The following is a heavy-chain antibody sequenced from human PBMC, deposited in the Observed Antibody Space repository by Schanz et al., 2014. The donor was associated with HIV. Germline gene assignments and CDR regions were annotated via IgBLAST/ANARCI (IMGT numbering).Heavy chain of an antibody. CDR3: AGGMIVDYGMDV. D-gene: IGHD3-22*01. Sequence: VLLVESGGGLVRPGGSLRLSCAVSGFTFSDYYMSWIRQAPGKGLEWVSYISSSGSPRYYADSVKGRFTISRDNAKNSMYLQMNGLGAEDTAVYYCAGGMIVDYGMDVWGQGTTVTVS. V-gene: IGHV3-11*01. J-gene: IGHJ6*02. CDR2: ISSSGSPR. CDR1: GFTFSDYY.